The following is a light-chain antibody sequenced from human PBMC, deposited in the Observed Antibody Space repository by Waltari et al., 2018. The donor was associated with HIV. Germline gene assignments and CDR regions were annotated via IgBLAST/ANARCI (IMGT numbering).Light chain of an antibody. V-gene: IGLV2-23*01. CDR3: YTYAGSGSFV. Sequence: QSPLTPPPSAPGSPGQSHNIYCAGSCSNICVYHLLPLLQQHPPKAPKVVIYEGTRRPSGISDRFSGSRSGTSASLTISGLQAEDEADYYCYTYAGSGSFVFGTGTRVTVL. CDR1: CSNICVYHL. J-gene: IGLJ1*01. CDR2: EGT.